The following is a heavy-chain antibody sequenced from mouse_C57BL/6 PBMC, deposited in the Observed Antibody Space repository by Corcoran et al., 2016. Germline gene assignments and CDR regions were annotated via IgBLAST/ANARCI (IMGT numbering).Heavy chain of an antibody. CDR3: ARYDYDIYAMDY. V-gene: IGHV1-19*01. CDR2: INPYNGGT. Sequence: EVQLQQSGPVLVKPGASVKMSCKASGYTFTDYYMNWVKQSHGKSLEWIGVINPYNGGTSYNQKFKGKATLTVDKSSSTAYMELNSLTSEDSAVYYCARYDYDIYAMDYWGQGTSVTVSS. J-gene: IGHJ4*01. CDR1: GYTFTDYY. D-gene: IGHD2-4*01.